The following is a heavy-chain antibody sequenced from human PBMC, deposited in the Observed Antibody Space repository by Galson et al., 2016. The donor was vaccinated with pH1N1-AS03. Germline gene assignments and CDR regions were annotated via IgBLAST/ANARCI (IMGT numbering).Heavy chain of an antibody. V-gene: IGHV1-69*13. CDR3: AKDRAYTLEGRFDP. D-gene: IGHD5-18*01. Sequence: SVKVSCKASGGIFRNFAISWVRQAPGQGLEWMGGIIAIFGTTNYAQRFQGRVTITADESTTTAYMELSSLRSDDTAVYYGAKDRAYTLEGRFDPWGQGTVVTVSS. J-gene: IGHJ5*02. CDR1: GGIFRNFA. CDR2: IIAIFGTT.